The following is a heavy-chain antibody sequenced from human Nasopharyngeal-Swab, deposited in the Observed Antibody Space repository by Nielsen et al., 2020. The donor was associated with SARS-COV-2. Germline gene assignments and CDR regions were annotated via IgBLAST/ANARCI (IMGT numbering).Heavy chain of an antibody. CDR2: IKQDGSEK. D-gene: IGHD1-26*01. CDR3: ARDLSPDRLWDYGMDV. Sequence: GESLKISCAASGFTFSTYWMNWVRQAPGKGLEWVANIKQDGSEKHYVDSVKGRFTISRDNAKNSLYLQMSSLRVEDTAVYYCARDLSPDRLWDYGMDVWGQGTTVTVSS. CDR1: GFTFSTYW. J-gene: IGHJ6*02. V-gene: IGHV3-7*01.